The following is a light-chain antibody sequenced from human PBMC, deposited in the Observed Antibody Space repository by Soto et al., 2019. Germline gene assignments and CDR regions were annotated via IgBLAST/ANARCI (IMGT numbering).Light chain of an antibody. CDR3: QQSYSTPIT. CDR1: QSISSH. CDR2: AAS. V-gene: IGKV1-39*01. Sequence: DIQMTQSPSSLSASVGDRVTITCRASQSISSHLNWYQQKPGKAPKLLIYAASSLQSGVPSRFSGCGSGTDFTLTISSLQPEDFATYYCQQSYSTPITFGPGTKVDIK. J-gene: IGKJ3*01.